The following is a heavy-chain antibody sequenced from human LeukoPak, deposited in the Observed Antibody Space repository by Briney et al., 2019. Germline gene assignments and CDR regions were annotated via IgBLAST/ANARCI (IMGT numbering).Heavy chain of an antibody. D-gene: IGHD2-15*01. Sequence: SETLSLTCTVSGGSVSNGNYYWSWLRQPPGKGLEWIGEIYHSGSTNYNPSLKSRVTISVDKSKNQFSLKLSSVTAADTAVYYCASTCSGGSCHDGYWGQGTLVTVSS. CDR3: ASTCSGGSCHDGY. CDR2: IYHSGST. V-gene: IGHV4-39*07. CDR1: GGSVSNGNYY. J-gene: IGHJ4*02.